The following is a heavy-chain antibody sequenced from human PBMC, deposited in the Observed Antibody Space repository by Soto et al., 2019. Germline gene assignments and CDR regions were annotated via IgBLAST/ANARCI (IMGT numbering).Heavy chain of an antibody. CDR3: ARHAGHYYGSGSDWFDH. V-gene: IGHV4-39*01. CDR2: IYYSGST. Sequence: LSLTCTVSGGSISSSSYYWGWIRQPPVKGLEWIGSIYYSGSTYYNPSLKSRVTISVDTSKNQFSLKLSSVTAADTAVYYCARHAGHYYGSGSDWFDHWGQGNLFTVSS. CDR1: GGSISSSSYY. J-gene: IGHJ5*02. D-gene: IGHD3-10*01.